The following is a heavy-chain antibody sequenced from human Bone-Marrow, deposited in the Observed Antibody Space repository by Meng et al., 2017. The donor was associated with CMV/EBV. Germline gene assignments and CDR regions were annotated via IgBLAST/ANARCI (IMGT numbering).Heavy chain of an antibody. CDR3: ARNPGVIARWLRLRADFFDY. D-gene: IGHD5-12*01. V-gene: IGHV4-39*02. Sequence: NYYWGWVRQPPGKGLEWIGSVSDTGNTYSNPSLRGRVTISVDTSKNHFSLKLTSVTATDTAVYYCARNPGVIARWLRLRADFFDYWGQGTLVTVSS. J-gene: IGHJ4*01. CDR2: VSDTGNT. CDR1: NYY.